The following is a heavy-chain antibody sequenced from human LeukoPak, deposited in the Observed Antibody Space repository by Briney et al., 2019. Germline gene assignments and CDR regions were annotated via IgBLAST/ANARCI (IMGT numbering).Heavy chain of an antibody. Sequence: ASVKVSCKASGYTFTSYYMHWVRQAPGQGLEWMGIINPSGGSTSYAQKFQGRVTMTRDTSTSTVYMELSSLRSEDTAVYYCARDLEPSQQLVKSPFDYWGQGTLVTVSS. D-gene: IGHD6-13*01. V-gene: IGHV1-46*01. CDR3: ARDLEPSQQLVKSPFDY. CDR2: INPSGGST. J-gene: IGHJ4*02. CDR1: GYTFTSYY.